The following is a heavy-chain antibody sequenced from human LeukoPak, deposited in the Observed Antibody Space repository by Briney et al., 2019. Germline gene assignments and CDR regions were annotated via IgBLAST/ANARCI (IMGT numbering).Heavy chain of an antibody. CDR1: GFTFSSYG. CDR3: AKNGNTFDI. Sequence: GGSLRLSCAASGFTFSSYGVHWVRQAPGKGLEWVSLIRYDGTSKFYADSVKGRFTISRDNSKNTLYLQMNSLRAEDTAVYYCAKNGNTFDIWGQGTTVTVSS. V-gene: IGHV3-30*02. D-gene: IGHD2/OR15-2a*01. CDR2: IRYDGTSK. J-gene: IGHJ3*02.